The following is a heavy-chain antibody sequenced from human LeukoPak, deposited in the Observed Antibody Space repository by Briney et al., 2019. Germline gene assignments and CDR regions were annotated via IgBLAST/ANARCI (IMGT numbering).Heavy chain of an antibody. J-gene: IGHJ5*02. CDR1: GYNFTSYH. CDR2: INPSRSRK. CDR3: ARDVGILLRIWFAP. V-gene: IGHV1-46*04. D-gene: IGHD3-22*01. Sequence: ASVKDSCKASGYNFTSYHMHWVRQAPGQRLEWKGIINPSRSRKRYAQNKQRRVTMTRNTSTSTVYMELSSMRSEATAVYYCARDVGILLRIWFAPWGQGTLVTVSS.